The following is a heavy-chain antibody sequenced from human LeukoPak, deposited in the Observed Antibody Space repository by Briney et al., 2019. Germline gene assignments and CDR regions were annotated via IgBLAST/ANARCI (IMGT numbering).Heavy chain of an antibody. CDR2: MKYKESEK. CDR3: ARDIEAAGLFLDY. D-gene: IGHD6-13*01. V-gene: IGHV3-7*01. Sequence: GASLRLSCAASGFTFRSLWMSWVRQAPGKGLEWVGNMKYKESEKYYVDSVKGRLTNSRDNAKISLYLQMNSLRAEDTAVYYCARDIEAAGLFLDYWGQGTLVTVSS. J-gene: IGHJ4*02. CDR1: GFTFRSLW.